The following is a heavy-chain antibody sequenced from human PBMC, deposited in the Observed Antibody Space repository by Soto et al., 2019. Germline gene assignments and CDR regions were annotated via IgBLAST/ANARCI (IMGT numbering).Heavy chain of an antibody. CDR1: GFTFSSYA. CDR3: AKDLAFPGSYYYYMDV. CDR2: ITGGGGTT. Sequence: GGSLRLSCAASGFTFSSYAMSWVRQAPGKGLECVSLITGGGGTTYHADSVKGRFTISRDNSKNTLYLQMNSLRAEDTAVYYCAKDLAFPGSYYYYMDVWGRGTTVTVSS. V-gene: IGHV3-23*01. D-gene: IGHD2-15*01. J-gene: IGHJ6*03.